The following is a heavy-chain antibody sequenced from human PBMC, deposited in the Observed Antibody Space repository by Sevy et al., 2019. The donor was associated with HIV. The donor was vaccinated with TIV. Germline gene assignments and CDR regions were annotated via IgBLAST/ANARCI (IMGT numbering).Heavy chain of an antibody. Sequence: GGSLRLSCSGSGFIFSDYYMSWIRQAPGRGLEWVSYISGSGITYYADSVEGRFTISRDNARNSRYLQMNSLRADDTAVYYCARDPLLGIAREVARGGYWGQGTLVTVSS. D-gene: IGHD2-2*03. J-gene: IGHJ4*02. CDR2: ISGSGIT. V-gene: IGHV3-11*01. CDR1: GFIFSDYY. CDR3: ARDPLLGIAREVARGGY.